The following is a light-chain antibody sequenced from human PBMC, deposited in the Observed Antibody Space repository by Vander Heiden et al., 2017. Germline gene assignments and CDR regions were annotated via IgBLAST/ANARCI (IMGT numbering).Light chain of an antibody. J-gene: IGLJ2*01. V-gene: IGLV1-51*01. CDR2: DNN. CDR1: SSNIGNDF. Sequence: QSVLTQPPSLSAAPAQQVTISCSGSSSNIGNDFVSWYQHLPGTAPRLLIYDNNERPSGIPDRFSGSQSGTFATLVITGLQTGDEADYYCGAWDSSLNIVLFGGGTKLTVL. CDR3: GAWDSSLNIVL.